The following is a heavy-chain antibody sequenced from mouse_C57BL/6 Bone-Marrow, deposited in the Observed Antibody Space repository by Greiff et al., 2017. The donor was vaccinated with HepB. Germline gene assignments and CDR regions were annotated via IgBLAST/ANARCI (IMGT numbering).Heavy chain of an antibody. J-gene: IGHJ1*03. Sequence: EVQLQQSGPELVKPGASVKISCKASGYTFTDYYMNWVKQSHGKSLEWIGDINPNNGGTSYNQKFKGKSTLTVDKSSSTAYMELRSLTSEDSAVYYCARWGYDWDAYFDVWGTGTTVTVSS. CDR1: GYTFTDYY. CDR2: INPNNGGT. V-gene: IGHV1-26*01. D-gene: IGHD2-14*01. CDR3: ARWGYDWDAYFDV.